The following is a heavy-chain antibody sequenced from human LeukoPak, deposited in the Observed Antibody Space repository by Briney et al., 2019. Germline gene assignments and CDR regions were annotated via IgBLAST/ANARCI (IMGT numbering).Heavy chain of an antibody. V-gene: IGHV4-39*01. CDR3: ASVSGGGGPEDVDY. CDR2: IYYPGST. Sequence: SETLSLTCTVSGVSISSNSYYWGCIRQPPGKGREWIGSIYYPGSTYYNPPIKSRVPMSVDTSKNQFSLKLSSVSAAGTAMYYCASVSGGGGPEDVDYWGQGTLVTVSS. J-gene: IGHJ4*02. CDR1: GVSISSNSYY. D-gene: IGHD2-8*02.